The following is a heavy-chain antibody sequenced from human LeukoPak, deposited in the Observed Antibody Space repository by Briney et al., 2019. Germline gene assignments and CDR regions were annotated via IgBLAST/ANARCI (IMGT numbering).Heavy chain of an antibody. J-gene: IGHJ1*01. CDR1: GFTFNRCW. Sequence: GGSLRLSCVVSGFTFNRCWMNWVRQAPGKGLEWVAHINPDGRDTYYVDSVKGRFTISRDNAQNSMYLQMNSLRVEDTAVYYCTSWGDTTAEYFQRWVQGTLVTVSS. V-gene: IGHV3-7*01. CDR3: TSWGDTTAEYFQR. CDR2: INPDGRDT. D-gene: IGHD2-21*02.